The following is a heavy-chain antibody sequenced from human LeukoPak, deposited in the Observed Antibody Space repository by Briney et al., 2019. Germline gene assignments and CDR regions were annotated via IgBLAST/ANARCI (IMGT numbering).Heavy chain of an antibody. CDR1: GGSITSSPYY. Sequence: SETLSLTCTVSGGSITSSPYYWGRIRQPPGKGLEWIGSISFSGSTFYNPSLESRVTVSRDTSKNQLSLKVNSVTAADTAVYYCARIHGGIWGQGTLVTVSS. CDR2: ISFSGST. V-gene: IGHV4-39*07. J-gene: IGHJ4*02. CDR3: ARIHGGI. D-gene: IGHD3-3*02.